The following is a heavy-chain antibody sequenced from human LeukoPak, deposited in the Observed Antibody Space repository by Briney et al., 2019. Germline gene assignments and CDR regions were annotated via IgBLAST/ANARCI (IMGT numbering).Heavy chain of an antibody. V-gene: IGHV3-23*01. Sequence: GGSLRLSCAGSGFTFNTSAMSWVRQAPGEGLGWVSAISGSGRGTYYTDSVRGRFTISRDNSKNTLYLQMNSLRAEDTAVYFCAKGRGTRVYNWFDTWGQGILVTVSS. J-gene: IGHJ5*02. CDR2: ISGSGRGT. CDR3: AKGRGTRVYNWFDT. D-gene: IGHD1-26*01. CDR1: GFTFNTSA.